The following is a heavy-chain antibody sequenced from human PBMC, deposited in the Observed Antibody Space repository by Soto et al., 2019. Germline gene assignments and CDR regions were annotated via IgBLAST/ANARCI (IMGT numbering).Heavy chain of an antibody. CDR2: IYYSGST. J-gene: IGHJ4*02. CDR1: GGSISSYY. Sequence: SETLSLTCTVSGGSISSYYWSWIRQPPGKGLEWIGYIYYSGSTNYNPSLKSRVTISVDTSKNQFSLKLSSVTTADTAVYYCARGYDINGWQANFDDWGQGTLVTVAS. V-gene: IGHV4-59*01. CDR3: ARGYDINGWQANFDD. D-gene: IGHD2-8*01.